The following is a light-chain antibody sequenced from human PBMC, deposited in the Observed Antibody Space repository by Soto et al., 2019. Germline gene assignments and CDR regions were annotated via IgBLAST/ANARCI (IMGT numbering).Light chain of an antibody. Sequence: QLVLTQPPSLSGTPGQRVTISCSGSTSNIAGNTVHWYQHLPETAPKLLIYTDDQRPSGVPDRFSGSKSGTSASLAISGLQSEDEADYYCATWDDSLNAAVFGGGTQLTVL. CDR2: TDD. J-gene: IGLJ7*01. CDR3: ATWDDSLNAAV. CDR1: TSNIAGNT. V-gene: IGLV1-44*01.